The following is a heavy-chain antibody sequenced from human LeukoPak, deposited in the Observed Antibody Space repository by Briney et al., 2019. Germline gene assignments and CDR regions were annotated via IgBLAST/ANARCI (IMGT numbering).Heavy chain of an antibody. V-gene: IGHV3-23*01. CDR3: ARGGHMITFGGVIEADY. D-gene: IGHD3-16*01. CDR1: GFTFSSYA. Sequence: GGSLRLSCAASGFTFSSYAMSWVRQAPGKGLEWVSGISAGGGSTYYADSVKGRFTISRDNAKNSLYLQMNSLRAEDTAVYYCARGGHMITFGGVIEADYWGQGTLVTVSS. CDR2: ISAGGGST. J-gene: IGHJ4*02.